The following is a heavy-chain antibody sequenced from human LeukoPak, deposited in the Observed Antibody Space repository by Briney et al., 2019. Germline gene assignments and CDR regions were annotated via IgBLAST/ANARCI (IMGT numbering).Heavy chain of an antibody. Sequence: PGGSLRLSCAASGFTFSTYSMTWVRQGLGKGLEGVSSIYPSGDSTFYADSVKGRFTISRDNSKNTLYLQMSSLRTEDTAIYYCAKDVVPDSGWDLDYWGQGTLVTVSS. CDR1: GFTFSTYS. V-gene: IGHV3-23*01. D-gene: IGHD6-19*01. CDR2: IYPSGDST. J-gene: IGHJ4*02. CDR3: AKDVVPDSGWDLDY.